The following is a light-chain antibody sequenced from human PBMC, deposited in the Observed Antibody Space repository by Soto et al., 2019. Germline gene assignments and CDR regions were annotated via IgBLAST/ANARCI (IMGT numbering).Light chain of an antibody. CDR3: SLYTNSSTYV. J-gene: IGLJ1*01. V-gene: IGLV2-18*01. CDR2: EVS. Sequence: SVLTQPRSVCGSPGQSVTISCTGTSSDVGSYNRVSWYQQPPGTALKLMIYEVSNRPSGVPDRFSGSKSGNTASLTISGLQAEDEADYYCSLYTNSSTYVFGTGTKVTVL. CDR1: SSDVGSYNR.